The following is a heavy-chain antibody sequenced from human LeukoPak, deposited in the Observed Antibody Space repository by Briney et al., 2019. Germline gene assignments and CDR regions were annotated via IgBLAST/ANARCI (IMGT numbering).Heavy chain of an antibody. J-gene: IGHJ3*02. CDR1: GFTFSDYY. D-gene: IGHD3-22*01. V-gene: IGHV3-11*04. CDR3: ARRRSYYDSTGYSNDAFDI. CDR2: IGSSGSTI. Sequence: PGGSLRLSCAASGFTFSDYYMSWIRQAPGKGLEWVSYIGSSGSTIYYADSVRGRFTISRDNAKNSLFLQMNSLRAEDTAVYFCARRRSYYDSTGYSNDAFDIWGQGTMVTVSS.